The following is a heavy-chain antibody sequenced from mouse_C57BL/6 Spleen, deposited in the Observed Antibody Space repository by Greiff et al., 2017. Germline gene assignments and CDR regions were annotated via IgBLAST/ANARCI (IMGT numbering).Heavy chain of an antibody. CDR1: GYTFTSYW. CDR2: IDPSDSYT. CDR3: ARGGLLPFAY. V-gene: IGHV1-50*01. J-gene: IGHJ3*01. D-gene: IGHD2-3*01. Sequence: VQLQQPGAELVKPGASVKLSCKASGYTFTSYWMQWVKQRPGQGLEWIGEIDPSDSYTNYNQKFKGKATLTVDTSSSTAYMQLSSLTSEDSAVYYCARGGLLPFAYWGQGTLVTVSA.